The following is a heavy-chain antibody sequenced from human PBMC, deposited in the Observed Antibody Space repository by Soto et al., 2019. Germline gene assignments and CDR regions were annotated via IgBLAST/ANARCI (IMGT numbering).Heavy chain of an antibody. Sequence: GESLKISCKGSGYSFTSYWISWVRQMPGKGLEWMGRIDPSDSYTNYSPSFQGHVTISADKSISTAYLQWSSLKASDTAMYYCARDGDGSGWYYYYGMDVWGQGTTVTVSS. CDR2: IDPSDSYT. J-gene: IGHJ6*02. CDR3: ARDGDGSGWYYYYGMDV. D-gene: IGHD6-25*01. V-gene: IGHV5-10-1*01. CDR1: GYSFTSYW.